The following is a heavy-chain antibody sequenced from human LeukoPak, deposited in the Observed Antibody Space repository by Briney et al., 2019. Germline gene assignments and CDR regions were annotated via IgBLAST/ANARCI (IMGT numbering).Heavy chain of an antibody. CDR1: GFTFSSYA. CDR2: ISSNGGRT. V-gene: IGHV3-64D*06. D-gene: IGHD6-13*01. CDR3: VKDVLPGGQQQGRGAFDI. J-gene: IGHJ3*02. Sequence: PGGSLRLSCSASGFTFSSYAMHWVRQAPGKGLEYVSVISSNGGRTYYADSVKGRFTISRDNSKNTLYLQMSSLRAEDTAVYYCVKDVLPGGQQQGRGAFDIWGQGTMVTVSS.